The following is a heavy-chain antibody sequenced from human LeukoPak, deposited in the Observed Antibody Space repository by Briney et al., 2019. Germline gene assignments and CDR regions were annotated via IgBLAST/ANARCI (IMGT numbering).Heavy chain of an antibody. CDR2: ISSDGSRT. V-gene: IGHV3-74*01. J-gene: IGHJ4*02. D-gene: IGHD5-18*01. CDR3: ARGVGGNSYGLSY. CDR1: GFTFSDYW. Sequence: GGSLRLSCAASGFTFSDYWMHWVRQAPGKGLVWLSRISSDGSRTSYADSVKGRFSISRDNAKNTLYLQMNSLRAEDTAVYFCARGVGGNSYGLSYWGQGTLVTVSS.